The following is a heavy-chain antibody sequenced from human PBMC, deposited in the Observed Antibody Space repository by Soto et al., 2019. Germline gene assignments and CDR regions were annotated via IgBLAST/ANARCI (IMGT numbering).Heavy chain of an antibody. Sequence: PGGSLRLSCAASGFTFSSYAMHWVRQAPGKGLEWVAVISYDGSNKYYADSVKGRFTISRDNSKNTLYLQMNSLRAEDTAVYYCARSSAPDRGYGYAFDIWGQGTMVTVSS. CDR3: ARSSAPDRGYGYAFDI. V-gene: IGHV3-30-3*01. CDR1: GFTFSSYA. CDR2: ISYDGSNK. J-gene: IGHJ3*02. D-gene: IGHD5-18*01.